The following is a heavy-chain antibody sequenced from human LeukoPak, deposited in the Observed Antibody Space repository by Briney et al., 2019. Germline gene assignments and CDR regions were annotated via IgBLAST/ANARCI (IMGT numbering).Heavy chain of an antibody. CDR1: GYTFTDYD. CDR3: APSQTSNSFGKWLLL. V-gene: IGHV1-69-2*01. Sequence: ASVKISCKASGYTFTDYDMHWVQQAPGKGLEWMGRVDPEDGETIYAEKFQGRVTITADTSTDTAYMELSSLRSEDTAVYYCAPSQTSNSFGKWLLLWGQGTLVTVSS. CDR2: VDPEDGET. D-gene: IGHD5-18*01. J-gene: IGHJ4*02.